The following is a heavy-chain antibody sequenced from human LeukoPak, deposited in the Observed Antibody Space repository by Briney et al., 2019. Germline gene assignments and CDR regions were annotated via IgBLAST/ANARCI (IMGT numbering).Heavy chain of an antibody. CDR1: GFTFSSYG. CDR3: AKGRIDHTKYDFWSGFHRNWFDP. Sequence: QPGGSLRLSCAASGFTFSSYGMHWVRQAPGKGLEWVAVISYDGSNKYYADSVKGRFTISRDNSKNTLYLQMNSLRAEDTAVYYCAKGRIDHTKYDFWSGFHRNWFDPWGQGTLVTVSS. V-gene: IGHV3-30*18. D-gene: IGHD3-3*01. CDR2: ISYDGSNK. J-gene: IGHJ5*02.